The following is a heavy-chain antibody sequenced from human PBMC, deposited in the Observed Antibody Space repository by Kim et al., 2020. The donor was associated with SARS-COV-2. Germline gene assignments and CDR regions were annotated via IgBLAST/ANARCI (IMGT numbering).Heavy chain of an antibody. Sequence: GGSLRLSCAASGFTFNNYAMTWVRQVPGKGLEWVSGISGSGDTTYYADPVKGRFTISRDNSKNMLYLQMNSLRVEDAALYYCAKDVYSGFGGVAEYFGHWGQGTLVTVSS. J-gene: IGHJ1*01. V-gene: IGHV3-23*01. CDR3: AKDVYSGFGGVAEYFGH. CDR2: ISGSGDTT. CDR1: GFTFNNYA. D-gene: IGHD5-12*01.